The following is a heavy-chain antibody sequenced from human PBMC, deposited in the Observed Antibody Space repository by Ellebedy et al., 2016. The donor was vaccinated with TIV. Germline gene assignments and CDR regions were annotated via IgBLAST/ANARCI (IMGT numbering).Heavy chain of an antibody. V-gene: IGHV1-3*01. CDR2: INAGNGNT. CDR3: ARGPILWFWELLDY. J-gene: IGHJ4*02. CDR1: GYTFTSYA. Sequence: AASVKVSCKALGYTFTSYAMHWVRQAPGQRLEWMGWINAGNGNTKYSQNCQGRVTITRDTSTSTAYMELSSLRADDTALYYCARGPILWFWELLDYWGQGTLVTISS. D-gene: IGHD3-10*01.